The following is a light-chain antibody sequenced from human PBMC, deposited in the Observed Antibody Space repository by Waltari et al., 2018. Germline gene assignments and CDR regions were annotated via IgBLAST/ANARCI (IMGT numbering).Light chain of an antibody. J-gene: IGLJ3*02. V-gene: IGLV2-23*02. CDR1: NRDVGTYNL. CDR3: CSYAGSWILL. CDR2: EVT. Sequence: QAALTQPASVSGSPGQSITISCTGSNRDVGTYNLVCWYQKHPGKAPKLIIYEVTNRAYGISDGVACVRAGNTAFLSISLLQAEDLAYYYCCSYAGSWILLFCGRTESTVL.